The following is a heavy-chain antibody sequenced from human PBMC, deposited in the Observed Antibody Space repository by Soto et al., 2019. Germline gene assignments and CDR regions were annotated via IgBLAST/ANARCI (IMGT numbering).Heavy chain of an antibody. D-gene: IGHD1-26*01. CDR3: ARSPSGTYYHYFDS. Sequence: AGWPLRLSWKASEFTFSSYGRNWVRKNPFKVLECLAVLWYDGSNEDYVDSVKGRFTISRDNSKNTLYLQMNGLRAEDTAIYYCARSPSGTYYHYFDSWGQGTLVTVSS. CDR2: LWYDGSNE. J-gene: IGHJ4*02. V-gene: IGHV3-33*01. CDR1: EFTFSSYG.